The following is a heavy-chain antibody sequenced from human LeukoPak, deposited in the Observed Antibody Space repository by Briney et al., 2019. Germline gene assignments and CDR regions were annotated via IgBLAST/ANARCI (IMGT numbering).Heavy chain of an antibody. V-gene: IGHV1-2*02. D-gene: IGHD1-14*01. CDR1: GYTCTGYY. CDR3: AGGITGGDY. CDR2: INPNGGGT. Sequence: ASVKVSCKASGYTCTGYYIHWVRQAPVPGLEWMGWINPNGGGTNYAQKFQGRVTMTRDTSISTAYMEMSRLRSDDTALYYCAGGITGGDYWGQGTLVTVSS. J-gene: IGHJ4*02.